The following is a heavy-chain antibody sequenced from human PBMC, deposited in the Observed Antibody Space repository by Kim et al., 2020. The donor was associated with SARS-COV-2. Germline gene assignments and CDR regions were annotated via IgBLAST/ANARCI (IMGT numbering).Heavy chain of an antibody. Sequence: GGSLRLSCAASGFTFSSYAMHWVRQAPGKGLEWVAVISYDGSNKYYADSVKGRFTISRDNSKNTLYLQMNSLRAEDTAVYYCARAKRSEFAAGTGYYFDYCGQGTLVTVSS. J-gene: IGHJ4*02. CDR2: ISYDGSNK. CDR3: ARAKRSEFAAGTGYYFDY. D-gene: IGHD6-13*01. V-gene: IGHV3-30*04. CDR1: GFTFSSYA.